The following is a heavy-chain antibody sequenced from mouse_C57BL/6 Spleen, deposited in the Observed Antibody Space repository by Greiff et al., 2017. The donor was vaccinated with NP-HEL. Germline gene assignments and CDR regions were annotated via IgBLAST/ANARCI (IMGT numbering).Heavy chain of an antibody. Sequence: EVKLQQSGPELVKPGASVKISCKASGYTFTDYYMNWVKQSHGKSLEWIGDINPNNGGTSYNQKFKGKATLTVDKSSSTAYMELRSLTSEDSAVYYCARSKITTVVAGNAMDYWGQGTSVTVSS. J-gene: IGHJ4*01. CDR2: INPNNGGT. V-gene: IGHV1-26*01. D-gene: IGHD1-1*01. CDR3: ARSKITTVVAGNAMDY. CDR1: GYTFTDYY.